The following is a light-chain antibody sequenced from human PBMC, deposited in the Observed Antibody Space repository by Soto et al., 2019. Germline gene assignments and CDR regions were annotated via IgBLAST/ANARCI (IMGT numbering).Light chain of an antibody. CDR3: QQYNDWPRGYT. J-gene: IGKJ2*01. V-gene: IGKV3-15*01. Sequence: EIVMTQSPATLSVSPGERATLSCRASQSVSRNLAWYQQKPGQAPRLLFYGASTRATGIPVRFSASGSGTEFTLTISSLQSEDFAVYYCQQYNDWPRGYTFGQGTKLEIK. CDR1: QSVSRN. CDR2: GAS.